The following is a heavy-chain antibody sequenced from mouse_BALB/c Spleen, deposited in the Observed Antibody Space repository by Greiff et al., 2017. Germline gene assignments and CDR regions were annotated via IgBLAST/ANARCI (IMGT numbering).Heavy chain of an antibody. V-gene: IGHV5-2*01. J-gene: IGHJ4*01. CDR1: EYEFPSHD. CDR2: INSDGGST. CDR3: ARQGGTTTPYYAMDY. Sequence: DVKLVESGGGLVQPGESLKLSCESNEYEFPSHDMSWVRKTPEKRLELVAAINSDGGSTYYPDTMERRFIISRDNTKKTLYLQMSSLRSEDTALYYCARQGGTTTPYYAMDYWGQGTSVTVSS. D-gene: IGHD2-14*01.